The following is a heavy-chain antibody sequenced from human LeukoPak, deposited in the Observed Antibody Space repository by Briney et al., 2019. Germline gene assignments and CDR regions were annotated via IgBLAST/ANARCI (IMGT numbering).Heavy chain of an antibody. CDR2: IDPSGGRT. D-gene: IGHD3-10*01. J-gene: IGHJ4*02. CDR3: ARDYYGGHNLYNFDF. Sequence: ASVKVSCKASGYTFTNYYIHWVRQAPGQGLEWMGMIDPSGGRTTYAKKFQGRVTMTRDTSTNTVYTELSSLRSDDTAVYYCARDYYGGHNLYNFDFWGQGTRVIVSS. CDR1: GYTFTNYY. V-gene: IGHV1-46*01.